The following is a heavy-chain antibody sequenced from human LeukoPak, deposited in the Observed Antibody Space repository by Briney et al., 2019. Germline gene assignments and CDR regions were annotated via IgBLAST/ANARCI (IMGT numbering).Heavy chain of an antibody. CDR1: GFTVGGTY. D-gene: IGHD6-19*01. CDR2: IFDAGRT. Sequence: PGGSLRLSCAASGFTVGGTYMSWVRQAAGKGWQWVSTIFDAGRTTYADSVQGRFTISRDSYMNTLFLLMNSLRADDTTVYYCAGATKWLAHDFWGQGILVTVSS. V-gene: IGHV3-53*01. J-gene: IGHJ4*02. CDR3: AGATKWLAHDF.